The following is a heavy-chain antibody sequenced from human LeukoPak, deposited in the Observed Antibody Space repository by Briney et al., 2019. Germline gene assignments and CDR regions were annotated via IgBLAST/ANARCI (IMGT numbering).Heavy chain of an antibody. Sequence: GGSLRLSCAASGFTFSSYAMSWVRQAPGKGLEWVANIKQDGSEKYYVDSVKGRFTISRDNAKNSLYLQMNSLRAEDTAVYYCARAVATIGFDYWGQGTLVTVSS. CDR2: IKQDGSEK. CDR1: GFTFSSYA. V-gene: IGHV3-7*01. J-gene: IGHJ4*02. CDR3: ARAVATIGFDY. D-gene: IGHD5-12*01.